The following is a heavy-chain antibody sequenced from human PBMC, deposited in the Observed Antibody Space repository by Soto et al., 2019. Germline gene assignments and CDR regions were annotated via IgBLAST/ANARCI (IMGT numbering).Heavy chain of an antibody. J-gene: IGHJ3*02. V-gene: IGHV4-38-2*01. D-gene: IGHD2-15*01. CDR2: FYHSGST. CDR3: ARLGYCSGGRCYSDSAFAI. CDR1: GYSISSGYY. Sequence: PSETLSLTCAVSGYSISSGYYWGWIRQPPGKGLEWIGSFYHSGSTYYNPSLKSRVTISVATSKNQFSLELSSVTAADTAVYYCARLGYCSGGRCYSDSAFAIWGQGTMVTVSS.